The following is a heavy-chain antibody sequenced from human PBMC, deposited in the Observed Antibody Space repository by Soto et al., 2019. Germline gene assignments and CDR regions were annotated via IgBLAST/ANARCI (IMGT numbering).Heavy chain of an antibody. CDR1: GGSISSSSYY. J-gene: IGHJ6*02. Sequence: PSETLSLTCTVSGGSISSSSYYWGWIRQPPGKGLEWIGSIYYSGSTYYNPSLKSRVTISVDTSKNQFSLKLSSVTAADTAVYYCAVRPGYRYGYGQHYYYGMDVWGQGTTVTVSS. D-gene: IGHD5-18*01. CDR2: IYYSGST. V-gene: IGHV4-39*01. CDR3: AVRPGYRYGYGQHYYYGMDV.